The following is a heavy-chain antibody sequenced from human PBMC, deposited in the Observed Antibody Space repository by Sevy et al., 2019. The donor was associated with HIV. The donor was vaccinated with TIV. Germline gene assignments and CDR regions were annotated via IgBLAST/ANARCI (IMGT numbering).Heavy chain of an antibody. V-gene: IGHV3-7*03. Sequence: GGSLRLSCAASGFTLNNYWMTWVRQAPGKGLEWVANIKQDGSDKYYMKSVKGRFNISRDNTKNSLYLQLNSLRAEDTAVYYCARSWDYWGQMGYWGQGTLVTVSS. CDR2: IKQDGSDK. J-gene: IGHJ4*02. CDR1: GFTLNNYW. D-gene: IGHD7-27*01. CDR3: ARSWDYWGQMGY.